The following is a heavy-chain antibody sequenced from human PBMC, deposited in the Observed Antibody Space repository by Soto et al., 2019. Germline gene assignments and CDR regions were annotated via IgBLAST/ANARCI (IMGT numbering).Heavy chain of an antibody. CDR1: GFTFSSYD. Sequence: VGSLRLSCAASGFTFSSYDMSWVRQAPGKGLEWVSGISGSGGSTYYADSVKGRFTISRDNSKNTLYLQMNSLRAEDTAVYYCAKGSGRMDVWGQGTTVTVSS. J-gene: IGHJ6*02. CDR3: AKGSGRMDV. V-gene: IGHV3-23*01. D-gene: IGHD3-10*01. CDR2: ISGSGGST.